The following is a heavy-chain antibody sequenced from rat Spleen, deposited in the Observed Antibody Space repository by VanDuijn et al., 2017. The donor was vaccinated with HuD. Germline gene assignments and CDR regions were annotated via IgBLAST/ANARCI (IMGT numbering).Heavy chain of an antibody. CDR1: GFTFSNYG. D-gene: IGHD1-4*01. CDR3: GRQGYNSYFDY. V-gene: IGHV5-29*01. Sequence: EVQLVESGGGLVQPGRSLKLSCAASGFTFSNYGMAWVCQAPTKGLEWVATISSDGRRNYYRDSVKGRFTISRDNAKSSLYLKMDSLRSEDTATYYCGRQGYNSYFDYGGQGVMVTVSS. J-gene: IGHJ2*01. CDR2: ISSDGRRN.